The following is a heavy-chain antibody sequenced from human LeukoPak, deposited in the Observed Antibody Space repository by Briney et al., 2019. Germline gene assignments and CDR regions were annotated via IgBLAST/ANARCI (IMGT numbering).Heavy chain of an antibody. Sequence: ASVKVSCQDSGYTFTGYYMHWVRQAPGQGREWVGGINPHRDGTNYAQKFHGRVTMTRDTSVSTAYMELSRLRSDDTAVYYCARGLSVVRGVKLGPFDYWGQGNLVTVSS. CDR3: ARGLSVVRGVKLGPFDY. CDR2: INPHRDGT. V-gene: IGHV1-2*02. D-gene: IGHD3-10*01. J-gene: IGHJ4*02. CDR1: GYTFTGYY.